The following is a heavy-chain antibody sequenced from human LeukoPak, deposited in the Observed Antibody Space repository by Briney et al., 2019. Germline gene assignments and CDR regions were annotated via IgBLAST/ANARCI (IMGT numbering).Heavy chain of an antibody. J-gene: IGHJ3*02. CDR1: GGSISSYY. CDR3: ARRWTGDAFDI. V-gene: IGHV4-59*01. D-gene: IGHD3/OR15-3a*01. CDR2: TYYSGST. Sequence: KPSETLSLTCTVSGGSISSYYWSWIRQPPGKGLEWIGYTYYSGSTNYNPSLKSRVTISVDTSKNQFSLKLGSVTAADTAVYYCARRWTGDAFDIWGQGTMVTVSS.